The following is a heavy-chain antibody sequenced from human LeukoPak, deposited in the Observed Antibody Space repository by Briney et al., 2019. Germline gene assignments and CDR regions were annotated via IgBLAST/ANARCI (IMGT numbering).Heavy chain of an antibody. CDR1: GYTFTSYD. D-gene: IGHD5-24*01. CDR3: ARGVEMLAGAFGY. Sequence: ASVEVSCKASGYTFTSYDINWVRQATGQGLEWMGWMNPNSGNTGYAQKFQGRVTMTRNTSISTAYMELSSLRSEDTAVYYCARGVEMLAGAFGYWGQGTLVTVSS. J-gene: IGHJ4*02. V-gene: IGHV1-8*01. CDR2: MNPNSGNT.